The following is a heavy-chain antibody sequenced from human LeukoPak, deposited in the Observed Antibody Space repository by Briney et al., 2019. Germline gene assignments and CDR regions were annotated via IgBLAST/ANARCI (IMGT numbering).Heavy chain of an antibody. D-gene: IGHD6-13*01. Sequence: GRSLRLSCAASGFTFSSYAMHWVRQAPGKGLEWVAVISYDGSNKYYADSVKGRFTISRDNAKNSLYLQMNSLRAEDTALYYCAKGLSSWYDGMDVWGQGTTVTVSS. V-gene: IGHV3-30-3*01. CDR2: ISYDGSNK. CDR3: AKGLSSWYDGMDV. CDR1: GFTFSSYA. J-gene: IGHJ6*02.